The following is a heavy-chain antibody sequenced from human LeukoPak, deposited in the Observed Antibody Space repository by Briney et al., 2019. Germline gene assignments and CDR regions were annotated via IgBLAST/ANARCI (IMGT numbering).Heavy chain of an antibody. D-gene: IGHD2-15*01. CDR1: GFTFSSYG. CDR2: ISGSGGST. J-gene: IGHJ4*02. V-gene: IGHV3-23*01. Sequence: GGSLRLSCAASGFTFSSYGMSWVRQAPGKGLEWVSAISGSGGSTYYADSVKGRFTISRDNSKNTLYLQMNSLRAEDTAVYYCARDRVVVIGPALYFHHWGQGTLVTVSS. CDR3: ARDRVVVIGPALYFHH.